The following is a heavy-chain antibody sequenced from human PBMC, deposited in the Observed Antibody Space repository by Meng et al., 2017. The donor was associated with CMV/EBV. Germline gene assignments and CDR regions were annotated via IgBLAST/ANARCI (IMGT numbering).Heavy chain of an antibody. V-gene: IGHV3-53*01. Sequence: GGSLRLSCAASGFTVSSNYMSWVRQAPGKGLEWVSVIYSGGSTYYADSVKGRFTISRDNSKNTLHLQMNSLRAEDTAVYYCAREAVLMATIPRAFDIWGQGTMVTVSS. CDR1: GFTVSSNY. D-gene: IGHD5-24*01. CDR2: IYSGGST. J-gene: IGHJ3*02. CDR3: AREAVLMATIPRAFDI.